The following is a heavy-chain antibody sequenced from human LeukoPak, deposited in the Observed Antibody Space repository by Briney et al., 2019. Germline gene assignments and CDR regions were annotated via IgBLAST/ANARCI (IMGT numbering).Heavy chain of an antibody. V-gene: IGHV5-51*01. Sequence: GASLKISCKASGYSFTTYWIGWVRQVPGKGLEWVGIIYPADSTAKYSPSFQGQVTISVDKSISTAYLQWSRLEASDTAVFYCARHPKSGYTGYGSDYWGQGTLVTVSS. J-gene: IGHJ4*02. CDR2: IYPADSTA. CDR1: GYSFTTYW. D-gene: IGHD5-12*01. CDR3: ARHPKSGYTGYGSDY.